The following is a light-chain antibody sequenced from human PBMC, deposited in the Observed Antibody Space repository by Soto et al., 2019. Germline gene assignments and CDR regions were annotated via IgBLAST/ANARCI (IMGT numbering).Light chain of an antibody. Sequence: QSAPTQPPSASGSPGQSATISCTGTSSDVGGYNYVSWYQQYPGKAPKLVIYEISKRPSGVPDRFSGYKSGNTASLTVSGLQAEDEADYYCSSYAGSSTWVFGGGTKVTVL. CDR3: SSYAGSSTWV. V-gene: IGLV2-8*01. CDR1: SSDVGGYNY. CDR2: EIS. J-gene: IGLJ3*02.